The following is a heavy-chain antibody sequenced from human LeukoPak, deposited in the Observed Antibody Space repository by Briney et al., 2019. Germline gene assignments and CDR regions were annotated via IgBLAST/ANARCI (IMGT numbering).Heavy chain of an antibody. Sequence: GGSLRLSCAASGFSFSTYAMSWVRQAPGKGLEWVSGISSSGGSTVYIDSVKGRFTISRDNSKNTLYLQMNSLRAEDTAAYYCARDQTPFYWGQGSLVTVSS. D-gene: IGHD2-15*01. V-gene: IGHV3-23*01. CDR3: ARDQTPFY. J-gene: IGHJ4*02. CDR1: GFSFSTYA. CDR2: ISSSGGST.